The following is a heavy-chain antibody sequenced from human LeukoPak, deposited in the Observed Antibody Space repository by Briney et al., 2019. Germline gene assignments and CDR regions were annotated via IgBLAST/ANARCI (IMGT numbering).Heavy chain of an antibody. CDR1: GGSISSYY. Sequence: SETLSLTCTVSGGSISSYYWSWIRQPPGKGLEWIGYIYYSGSTNYNPSLKSRVTISVDTSENQFSLKLSSVTAADTAVYYCARSDGDYVEYFQHWGQGTLVTVSS. CDR3: ARSDGDYVEYFQH. V-gene: IGHV4-59*01. D-gene: IGHD4-17*01. J-gene: IGHJ1*01. CDR2: IYYSGST.